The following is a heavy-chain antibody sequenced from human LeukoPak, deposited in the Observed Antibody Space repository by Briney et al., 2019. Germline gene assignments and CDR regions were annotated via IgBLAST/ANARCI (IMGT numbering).Heavy chain of an antibody. V-gene: IGHV3-15*01. D-gene: IGHD6-13*01. J-gene: IGHJ4*02. CDR3: TTSPGIAAAGTLDS. CDR2: IKSKTDGGTT. CDR1: GFTFSKAW. Sequence: GGSLRLSCAASGFTFSKAWMSWIRQAPGKGLEWVGRIKSKTDGGTTDYAAPVRGRFTISRDDSKNTLYLQMNSLKTEDTAVYYCTTSPGIAAAGTLDSWGQGTLVIVSS.